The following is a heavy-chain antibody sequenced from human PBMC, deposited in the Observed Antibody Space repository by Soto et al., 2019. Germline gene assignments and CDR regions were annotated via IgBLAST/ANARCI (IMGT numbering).Heavy chain of an antibody. CDR1: GGSINYNSYH. V-gene: IGHV4-39*02. D-gene: IGHD2-2*01. J-gene: IGHJ4*02. CDR2: IFYTGTT. CDR3: ARLVVVAPVANV. Sequence: QLQLQESGPGLVEPSETLSLTCSVSGGSINYNSYHWGWIRQPPGQGLEWIGSIFYTGTTFYNPSLESRVTMSVDTSKNSFSLHLTSVTAADTAVYFCARLVVVAPVANVWGQGTLVTVSS.